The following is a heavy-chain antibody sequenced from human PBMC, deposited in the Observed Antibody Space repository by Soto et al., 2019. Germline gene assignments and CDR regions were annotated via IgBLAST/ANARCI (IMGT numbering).Heavy chain of an antibody. CDR2: MGGSVDSK. J-gene: IGHJ4*02. CDR3: ARDQISGCYDN. V-gene: IGHV3-23*01. D-gene: IGHD6-19*01. Sequence: EVQLLESGGGLVKPGGSLRLSCAASGFAFGRDALSWVRQAPGKGLEWVSAMGGSVDSKPYADSVKGRLIISRDDPNNTRYLEMNRLRPEDPAIHFCARDQISGCYDNWGKGTLVTVSS. CDR1: GFAFGRDA.